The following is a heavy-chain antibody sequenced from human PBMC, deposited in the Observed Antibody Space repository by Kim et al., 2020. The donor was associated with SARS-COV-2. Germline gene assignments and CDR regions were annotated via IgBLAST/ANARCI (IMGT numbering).Heavy chain of an antibody. CDR1: GGSISSSSYY. J-gene: IGHJ5*02. CDR3: ARQGYDFWSGYSVGWFDP. Sequence: SETLSLTCTVSGGSISSSSYYWGWIRQPPGKGLEWIGSIYYSGSTYYNPSLKSRVTISVDTSKNQFSLKLSSVTAADTAVYYCARQGYDFWSGYSVGWFDPWGQGTLVTVSS. D-gene: IGHD3-3*01. V-gene: IGHV4-39*01. CDR2: IYYSGST.